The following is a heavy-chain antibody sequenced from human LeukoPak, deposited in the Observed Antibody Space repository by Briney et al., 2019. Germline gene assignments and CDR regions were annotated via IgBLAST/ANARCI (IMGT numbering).Heavy chain of an antibody. CDR1: GGSFSGYY. CDR3: ARGGGIQLWLRGFDY. D-gene: IGHD5-18*01. Sequence: SETLSLTCAVYGGSFSGYYWSWIRQPPGKGLEWIGEINHSRSTNYNPSLKSRVTISVDTSKNQFSLKLSSVTAADTAVYYCARGGGIQLWLRGFDYWGQGTLVTVSS. V-gene: IGHV4-34*01. CDR2: INHSRST. J-gene: IGHJ4*02.